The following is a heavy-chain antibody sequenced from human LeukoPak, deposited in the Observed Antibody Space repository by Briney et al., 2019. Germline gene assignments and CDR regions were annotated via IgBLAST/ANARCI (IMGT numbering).Heavy chain of an antibody. CDR3: AKSRYGSGSYYNAMAY. Sequence: GGSLRLSCAASGFTFSSYAMSWVRQAPGKGLEWVSAISGNGGSTYYADSVKGRFTISRDNSKNTLYLQMNSLRAEDTAVYYCAKSRYGSGSYYNAMAYWGQGTLVTVSS. J-gene: IGHJ4*02. D-gene: IGHD3-10*01. CDR1: GFTFSSYA. CDR2: ISGNGGST. V-gene: IGHV3-23*01.